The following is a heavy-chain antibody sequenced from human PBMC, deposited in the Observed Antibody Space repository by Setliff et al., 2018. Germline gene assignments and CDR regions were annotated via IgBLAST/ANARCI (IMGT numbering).Heavy chain of an antibody. CDR2: ISGSGGSG. J-gene: IGHJ4*02. D-gene: IGHD3-22*01. CDR3: AKVVDDSLYYFDY. CDR1: GFTFSSYA. V-gene: IGHV3-23*01. Sequence: PGGSLRLSCAVSGFTFSSYAMSWVRQAPGKGLEWVSSISGSGGSGNYADSVKGRLTISRDNSKNTLYLQMNSLRAEDTAVYHCAKVVDDSLYYFDYWGQGTLVTVSS.